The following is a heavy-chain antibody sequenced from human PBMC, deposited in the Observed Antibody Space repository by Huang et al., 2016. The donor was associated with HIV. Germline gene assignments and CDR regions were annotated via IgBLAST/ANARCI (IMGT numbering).Heavy chain of an antibody. V-gene: IGHV3-7*01. D-gene: IGHD3-22*01. Sequence: EVQLVESGGGVVQPGGSLRLSCAAYGFIFRNYWMSWVRHAPGKWLEWVANVTPDGSQREYVDSVDGRFTVSRDNAKNSLYLQMNSLRVADTAVYSCARDLDTDDYYLGFDAFDIWGPGILVSVSS. CDR3: ARDLDTDDYYLGFDAFDI. J-gene: IGHJ3*02. CDR2: VTPDGSQR. CDR1: GFIFRNYW.